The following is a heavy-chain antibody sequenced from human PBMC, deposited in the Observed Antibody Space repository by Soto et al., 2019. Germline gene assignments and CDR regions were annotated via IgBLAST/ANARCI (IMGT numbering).Heavy chain of an antibody. CDR3: AREPYDYSNYGELTLLPSYDMDV. V-gene: IGHV3-33*01. J-gene: IGHJ6*02. Sequence: PGGSLRLSCAASGFTFSSYGMHWVRQAPGKGLEWVAVIWYDGSNKYYADSVKGRFTISRDNSKNTLYLQMNSLRAEGTAVYYCAREPYDYSNYGELTLLPSYDMDVWGQGTTVTVSS. D-gene: IGHD4-4*01. CDR2: IWYDGSNK. CDR1: GFTFSSYG.